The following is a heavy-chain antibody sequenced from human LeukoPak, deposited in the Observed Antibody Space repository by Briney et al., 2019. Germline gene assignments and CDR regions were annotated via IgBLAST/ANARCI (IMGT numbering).Heavy chain of an antibody. CDR3: ARGGYYGSGNDFRFDP. CDR2: IHYTGST. Sequence: SETLSLTCTVSGGSISSYYWSWIRQSPGKGLECIGYIHYTGSTNYNPSLKSRVTISVETSKNQFSLKLKSVTAADTAAYSCARGGYYGSGNDFRFDPWGQGTLVTVSS. V-gene: IGHV4-59*01. D-gene: IGHD3-10*01. CDR1: GGSISSYY. J-gene: IGHJ5*02.